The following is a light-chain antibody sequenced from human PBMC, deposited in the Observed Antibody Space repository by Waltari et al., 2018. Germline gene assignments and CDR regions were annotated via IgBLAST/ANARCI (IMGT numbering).Light chain of an antibody. CDR1: QYVKTN. Sequence: DIQMTQSPSTLPESVGDRVTITCRASQYVKTNLAWFQQKPGKAPKVLIHKASRLESGVPSRFSGSGFGTEFILSISSLQPDDFATYYCQEYDSLPITFGGGTKVEIK. CDR2: KAS. V-gene: IGKV1-5*03. CDR3: QEYDSLPIT. J-gene: IGKJ4*01.